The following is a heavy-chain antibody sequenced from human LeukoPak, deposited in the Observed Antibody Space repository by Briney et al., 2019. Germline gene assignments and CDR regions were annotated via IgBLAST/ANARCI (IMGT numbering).Heavy chain of an antibody. CDR3: AKDRVLRYFDWLFDLDY. CDR1: GFTFRNYG. D-gene: IGHD3-9*01. J-gene: IGHJ4*02. V-gene: IGHV3-30*02. Sequence: GGSLRLSCAASGFTFRNYGMHWVRQAPGKGLEWVTFIRYDGSNKYYADSVKGRFTISRDNSKNTPYLQMNSLRAEDAAVYYCAKDRVLRYFDWLFDLDYWGQGTLVTVSS. CDR2: IRYDGSNK.